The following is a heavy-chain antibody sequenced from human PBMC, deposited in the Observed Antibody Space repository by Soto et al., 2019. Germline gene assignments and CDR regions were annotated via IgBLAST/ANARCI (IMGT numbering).Heavy chain of an antibody. Sequence: PGGSLRLSCATSDFTFRNSWINWVRQAPGKGLEWVANIKPDGGATNYVDSVKGRFTISRDNVRNSASLQMNSLRVEDTAVYYCASFLERRGMPYYYYYGMDVWGQGTTVTVSS. CDR1: DFTFRNSW. CDR2: IKPDGGAT. V-gene: IGHV3-7*01. J-gene: IGHJ6*02. D-gene: IGHD1-1*01. CDR3: ASFLERRGMPYYYYYGMDV.